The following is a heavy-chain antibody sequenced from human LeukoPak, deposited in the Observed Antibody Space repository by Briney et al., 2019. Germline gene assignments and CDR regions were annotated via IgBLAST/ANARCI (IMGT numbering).Heavy chain of an antibody. J-gene: IGHJ4*02. D-gene: IGHD3-22*01. Sequence: SEILSLTCTVSGGSISSGSYYWSWIRQPAGKGLEWIGRIYTSGGTNYIPSLKSRVTISVDTSKNQFSLKLSSVTAADTAVYYCARESYFDSRIDYWGQGTLVTVSS. CDR3: ARESYFDSRIDY. CDR2: IYTSGGT. CDR1: GGSISSGSYY. V-gene: IGHV4-61*02.